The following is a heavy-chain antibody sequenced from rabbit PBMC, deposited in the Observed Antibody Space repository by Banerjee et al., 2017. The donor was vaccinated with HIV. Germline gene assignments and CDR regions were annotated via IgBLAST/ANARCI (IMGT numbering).Heavy chain of an antibody. D-gene: IGHD4-1*01. CDR3: ARDLAGVIGWNFNL. J-gene: IGHJ4*01. CDR2: INTGSSGNT. V-gene: IGHV1S45*01. Sequence: LQESGGGLVQPEGSLTLTCTASGFSFSSTYWICWVRQAPGKGLEWIGCINTGSSGNTVYASWAKGRFTISKTSSTTVTLQMTSLTAADTATYFCARDLAGVIGWNFNLWGPGTLVTVS. CDR1: GFSFSSTYW.